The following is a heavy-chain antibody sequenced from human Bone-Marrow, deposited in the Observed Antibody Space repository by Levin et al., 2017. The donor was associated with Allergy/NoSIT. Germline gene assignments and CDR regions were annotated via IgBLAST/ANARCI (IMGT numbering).Heavy chain of an antibody. CDR3: ARGGTSTYYDILTGYYTYFYYYMDV. CDR1: GYTFTSYD. CDR2: MNPNSGNT. V-gene: IGHV1-8*01. J-gene: IGHJ6*03. D-gene: IGHD3-9*01. Sequence: ASVKVSCKASGYTFTSYDINWVRQATGQGLEWMGWMNPNSGNTGYAQKFQGRVTMTRNTSISTAYMELSSLRSEDTAVYYCARGGTSTYYDILTGYYTYFYYYMDVWGKGTTVTVSS.